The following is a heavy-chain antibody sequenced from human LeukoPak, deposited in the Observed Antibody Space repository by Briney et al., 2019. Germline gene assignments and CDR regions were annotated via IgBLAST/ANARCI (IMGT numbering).Heavy chain of an antibody. CDR1: GFTFSSYW. CDR2: IKQDGSEK. J-gene: IGHJ6*02. V-gene: IGHV3-7*01. Sequence: GGSLRLSCAASGFTFSSYWMSWVRLAPGKGLEWVANIKQDGSEKYYVDSVKGRFTISRDNAKNSLYLQMNSLRAEDTAVYYCARDYDVDTAMVTYGMDVWGQGTTVTVSS. CDR3: ARDYDVDTAMVTYGMDV. D-gene: IGHD5-18*01.